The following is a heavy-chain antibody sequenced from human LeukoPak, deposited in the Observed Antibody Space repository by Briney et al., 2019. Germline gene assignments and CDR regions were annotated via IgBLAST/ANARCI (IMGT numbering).Heavy chain of an antibody. CDR1: GFTVSSNY. V-gene: IGHV3-66*02. Sequence: PGGSLRLSCAASGFTVSSNYMSWVRQAPGKGLEWVSVTYSGGSTYYADSVKGRFTISRGNSKNTLYLQMNSLRAEDTAVYYCARISRPYEFGEGGSFDYWGQGTLVTVSS. J-gene: IGHJ4*02. CDR2: TYSGGST. D-gene: IGHD3-10*01. CDR3: ARISRPYEFGEGGSFDY.